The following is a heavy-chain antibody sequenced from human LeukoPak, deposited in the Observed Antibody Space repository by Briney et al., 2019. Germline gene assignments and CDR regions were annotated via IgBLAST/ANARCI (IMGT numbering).Heavy chain of an antibody. V-gene: IGHV3-66*01. CDR1: GFTFSSNY. D-gene: IGHD6-25*01. J-gene: IGHJ4*02. CDR2: IYSGGST. Sequence: GGSLRLSCAASGFTFSSNYMSWVRQAPGKGLEWVSVIYSGGSTYYDDSVKGRFTISIDNSKNTLYLQLNSLSREDKAVDYCSRDWAAGSVYWGQGTLVTVSS. CDR3: SRDWAAGSVY.